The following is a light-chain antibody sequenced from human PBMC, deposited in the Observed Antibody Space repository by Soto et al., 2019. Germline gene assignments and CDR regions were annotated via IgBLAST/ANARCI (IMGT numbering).Light chain of an antibody. V-gene: IGKV3-11*01. CDR1: QSVSSY. CDR2: DAS. Sequence: EIVFTQSPTTPSLSPGERTPLPRRASQSVSSYLAWYQQKPGQAPRLLIYDASNRATGIPARFSGSGSGTDFTLTISSLEPEDFAVYYCQQRSNWPITFGQGTRLEIK. CDR3: QQRSNWPIT. J-gene: IGKJ5*01.